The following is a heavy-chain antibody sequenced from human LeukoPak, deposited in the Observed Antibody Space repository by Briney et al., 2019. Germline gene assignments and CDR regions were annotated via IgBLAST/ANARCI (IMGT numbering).Heavy chain of an antibody. V-gene: IGHV3-21*01. Sequence: GGSLRLSCAASAFTFSNYTVNWVRQAPGKGLEWVSSISSSSSYIYYADSVKGRFTISRDNAKNSLYLQMNSLRAEDTAVYYCARSRQHHYERSGYYEILNWYFDLWGRGTLVTVSS. J-gene: IGHJ2*01. D-gene: IGHD3-22*01. CDR1: AFTFSNYT. CDR2: ISSSSSYI. CDR3: ARSRQHHYERSGYYEILNWYFDL.